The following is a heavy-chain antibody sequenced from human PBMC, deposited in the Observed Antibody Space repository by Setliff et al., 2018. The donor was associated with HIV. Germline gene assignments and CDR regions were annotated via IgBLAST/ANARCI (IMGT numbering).Heavy chain of an antibody. V-gene: IGHV2-5*01. CDR3: AYSGRQLRGPYFDF. CDR1: GLSLSTSGVG. Sequence: SGPTLVNPTQTLTLTCTFSGLSLSTSGVGVGWIRQSPGKALEWLAFIYWNSNKHYSTSLKSRLTVTKDTSENRVVFTMTNMDPVDTATYYCAYSGRQLRGPYFDFWGQGTPVTVSS. D-gene: IGHD1-1*01. J-gene: IGHJ4*02. CDR2: IYWNSNK.